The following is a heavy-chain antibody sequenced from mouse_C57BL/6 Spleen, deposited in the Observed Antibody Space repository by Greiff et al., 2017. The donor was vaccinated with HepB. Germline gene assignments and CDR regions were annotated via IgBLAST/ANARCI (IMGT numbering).Heavy chain of an antibody. CDR2: INPNNGGT. Sequence: VQLQQSGPELVKPGASVKMSCKASGYTFTDYNMHWVKQSHGKSLEWIGYINPNNGGTSYNQKFKGKATLTVNKSSSTAYMELRSPTSEDSAVYYCARESLYYGSSSFDYWGQGTTLTVSS. CDR3: ARESLYYGSSSFDY. V-gene: IGHV1-22*01. CDR1: GYTFTDYN. J-gene: IGHJ2*01. D-gene: IGHD1-1*01.